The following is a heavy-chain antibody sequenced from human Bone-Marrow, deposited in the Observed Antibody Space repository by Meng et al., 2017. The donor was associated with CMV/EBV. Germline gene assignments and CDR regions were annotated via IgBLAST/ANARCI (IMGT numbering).Heavy chain of an antibody. CDR3: AREDWSYYDFWSGYSGLDAFDI. CDR2: INPNSGGT. CDR1: GYTFTGYY. V-gene: IGHV1-2*02. Sequence: ASVKVSCKASGYTFTGYYMHWVRQAPGQGLEWMGWINPNSGGTNYAQKFQGRVTMTTDTSTSTAYMELRSLRSDDTAVYYCAREDWSYYDFWSGYSGLDAFDIWGQGTMVTV. J-gene: IGHJ3*02. D-gene: IGHD3-3*01.